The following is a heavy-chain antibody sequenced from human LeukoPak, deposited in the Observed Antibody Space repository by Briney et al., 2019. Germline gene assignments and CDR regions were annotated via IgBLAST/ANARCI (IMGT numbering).Heavy chain of an antibody. CDR3: ARGPPLFDP. J-gene: IGHJ5*02. V-gene: IGHV3-48*01. CDR1: GFTFSDYS. CDR2: ISTGGDTT. Sequence: GGSLRLSCAVSGFTFSDYSMNWVRQPPGKGLEWISYISTGGDTTYYADSVKGRFTISSDNAKQSLYLQMNSLRVEDTAVYYCARGPPLFDPWGQGTLVTVSS.